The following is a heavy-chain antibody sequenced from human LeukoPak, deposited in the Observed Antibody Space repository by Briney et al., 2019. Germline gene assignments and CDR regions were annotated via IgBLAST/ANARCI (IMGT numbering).Heavy chain of an antibody. CDR3: ARDASLSSGYGLDY. V-gene: IGHV4-59*01. CDR1: GGSISSYY. D-gene: IGHD3-22*01. CDR2: IYYSGST. Sequence: SETLSLTCTVSGGSISSYYWSWIRQPPGKGLEWIGYIYYSGSTNYNPSLKSRVTISVDTSKNQFSLKLSSVTAADTAVYYCARDASLSSGYGLDYWGQGTLVTVSS. J-gene: IGHJ4*02.